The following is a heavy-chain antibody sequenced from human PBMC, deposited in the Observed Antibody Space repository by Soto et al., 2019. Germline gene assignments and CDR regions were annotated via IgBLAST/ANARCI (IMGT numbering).Heavy chain of an antibody. D-gene: IGHD2-21*02. Sequence: PSETLSLTCTVSGGSVSSGSYYWSWIRQPPGKGLEWIGYIYYSGSTYYNPSLKSRVTISVDTSKNQFSLKLSSVTAADTAVYYCARDLGGDPFGSYYYYGMDVWGQGTTVTVSS. CDR3: ARDLGGDPFGSYYYYGMDV. CDR2: IYYSGST. CDR1: GGSVSSGSYY. J-gene: IGHJ6*02. V-gene: IGHV4-31*03.